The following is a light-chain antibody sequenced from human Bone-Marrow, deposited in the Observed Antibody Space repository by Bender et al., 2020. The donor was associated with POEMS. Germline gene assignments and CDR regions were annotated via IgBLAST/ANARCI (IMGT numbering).Light chain of an antibody. Sequence: QSVLTQPPSASGTPGQRVTISCSGGSSNIGAHAVNWYQHLPGTAPKLLIYSSHRRPSEVPDRFSGSRSGTSASLAISGLQSEDEADYYCCSYAGGSASWVFGGGTKLTVL. CDR1: SSNIGAHA. V-gene: IGLV1-44*01. J-gene: IGLJ3*02. CDR2: SSH. CDR3: CSYAGGSASWV.